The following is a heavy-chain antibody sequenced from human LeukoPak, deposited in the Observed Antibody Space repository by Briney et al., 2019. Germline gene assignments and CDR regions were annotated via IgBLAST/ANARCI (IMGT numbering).Heavy chain of an antibody. J-gene: IGHJ6*02. CDR2: IYYSGST. V-gene: IGHV4-59*08. CDR3: ARSLSANLVFFL. Sequence: SETLSLTCTVSGRFISSFYWSWIRQPPGKGLEWIGYIYYSGSTNYNPSPKSRVTLSVDTSKAQFSLKLNSVTAADTAVYYCARSLSANLVFFLWGQGTTVTVSS. CDR1: GRFISSFY. D-gene: IGHD2/OR15-2a*01.